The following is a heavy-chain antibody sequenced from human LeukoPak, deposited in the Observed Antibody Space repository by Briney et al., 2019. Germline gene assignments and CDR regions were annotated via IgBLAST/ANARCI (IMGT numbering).Heavy chain of an antibody. V-gene: IGHV3-23*01. J-gene: IGHJ4*02. CDR2: IAPSDEWT. CDR3: AKDRISGDGDLHLDY. CDR1: GFTFSSYN. Sequence: GGSLRLSCAASGFTFSSYNMNWVRQAPGKGLEWVSSIAPSDEWTHYADSVKGRFTISRDNSKSTLYLQMNSLRAEDTAIYYCAKDRISGDGDLHLDYWGQGTLVTVSS. D-gene: IGHD4-17*01.